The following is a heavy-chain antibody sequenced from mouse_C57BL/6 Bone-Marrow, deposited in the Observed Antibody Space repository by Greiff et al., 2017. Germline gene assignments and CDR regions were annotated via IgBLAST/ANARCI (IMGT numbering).Heavy chain of an antibody. CDR2: IDPENGDT. CDR1: GFNIKDDY. CDR3: TPDYYGSRGNY. J-gene: IGHJ2*01. Sequence: VHVKQSGAELVRPGASVKLSCTASGFNIKDDYMHWVKQRPEQGLEWIGWIDPENGDTEYASKFQGKATITADTSSNTAYLQLSSLTSEDTAVYYCTPDYYGSRGNYWGQGTTLTVTS. V-gene: IGHV14-4*01. D-gene: IGHD1-1*01.